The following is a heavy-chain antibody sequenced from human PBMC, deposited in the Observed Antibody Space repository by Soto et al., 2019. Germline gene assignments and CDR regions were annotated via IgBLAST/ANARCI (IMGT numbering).Heavy chain of an antibody. CDR2: IHHGGNS. V-gene: IGHV4-4*02. Sequence: SETLSLTCAVSGDSIISDKWWSWVRQAPGKGREWIGEIHHGGNSKYNPSLKSRVIISVDRSKNQFSLNLTSVTDADTAVYYCARGESQQQRDYWGQGTLVTVSS. J-gene: IGHJ4*02. CDR3: ARGESQQQRDY. D-gene: IGHD6-25*01. CDR1: GDSIISDKW.